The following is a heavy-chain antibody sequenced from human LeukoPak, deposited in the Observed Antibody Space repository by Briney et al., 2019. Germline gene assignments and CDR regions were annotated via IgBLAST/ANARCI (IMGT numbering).Heavy chain of an antibody. D-gene: IGHD4-17*01. CDR1: GGSISSYY. V-gene: IGHV4-59*01. CDR3: ARDVTPDYVEYWYFDL. CDR2: IYYSGST. Sequence: SETLSLTCTVSGGSISSYYWSWIRQPPGKGLEWIGYIYYSGSTNYNPSLKSRVTISVDTSKNQFSLKLSSVTAADTAVYYCARDVTPDYVEYWYFDLWGRGTLVTVSS. J-gene: IGHJ2*01.